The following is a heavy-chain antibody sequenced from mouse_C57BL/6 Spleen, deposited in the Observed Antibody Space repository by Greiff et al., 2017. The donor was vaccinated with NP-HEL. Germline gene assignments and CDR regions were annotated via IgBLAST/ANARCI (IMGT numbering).Heavy chain of an antibody. CDR2: ISSSGST. D-gene: IGHD1-1*01. J-gene: IGHJ1*03. Sequence: EVKVEESGPALVKPSQTVSLTCTVTGYSITNGNHWWNWIRQVSGSKLEWIGYISSSGSTDSTPSLKSRISITRDTSKNQLFLQLNSVTTEDIATYYCAREFITTVVRYFDVWGTGTTVTVSS. CDR3: AREFITTVVRYFDV. CDR1: GYSITNGNHW. V-gene: IGHV3-4*01.